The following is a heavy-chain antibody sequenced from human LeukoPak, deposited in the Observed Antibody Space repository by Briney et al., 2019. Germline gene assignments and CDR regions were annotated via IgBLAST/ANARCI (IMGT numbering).Heavy chain of an antibody. D-gene: IGHD6-13*01. CDR3: VKGGRGQQLVLYYFDY. Sequence: GSLRLSCSASGFTFSGYTMHWVRQAPGKGLEHVSAISSTGGSTYYADSVKDRFTISRDNSKKTLYLLMSSLRAEDTAVYYCVKGGRGQQLVLYYFDYWGQGTLVTVSS. J-gene: IGHJ4*02. V-gene: IGHV3-64D*06. CDR1: GFTFSGYT. CDR2: ISSTGGST.